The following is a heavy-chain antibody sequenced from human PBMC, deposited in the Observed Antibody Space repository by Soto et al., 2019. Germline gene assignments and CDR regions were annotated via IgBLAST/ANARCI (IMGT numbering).Heavy chain of an antibody. CDR3: AREGGMDV. CDR2: ISTSGSTI. Sequence: EVQLVESGGGLVQPGGSLRLSCAASGFTFSSYSINWVRQAPGKGLEWVSYISTSGSTIYYADSVKGRFTISRDNARNTVYLQVNSLRAEDTAVYYCAREGGMDVWGQGTTVTVSS. V-gene: IGHV3-48*01. J-gene: IGHJ6*02. CDR1: GFTFSSYS.